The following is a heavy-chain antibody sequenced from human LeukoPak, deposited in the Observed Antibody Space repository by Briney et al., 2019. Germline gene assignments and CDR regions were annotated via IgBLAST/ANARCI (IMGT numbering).Heavy chain of an antibody. Sequence: GGSLRLSCAASGFTFSSYAMSWVRQAPGKGLEWVSAISGSGGSTYYADSVKGRFTISRDNSKNTLYLQMNSLRAEDTAVYYCAKVREQLLYPAWFDPWGQGTLVTVSS. D-gene: IGHD2-2*02. J-gene: IGHJ5*02. CDR1: GFTFSSYA. CDR2: ISGSGGST. CDR3: AKVREQLLYPAWFDP. V-gene: IGHV3-23*01.